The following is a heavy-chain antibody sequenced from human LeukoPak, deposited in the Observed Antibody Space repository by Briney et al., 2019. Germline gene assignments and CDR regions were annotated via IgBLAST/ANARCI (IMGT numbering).Heavy chain of an antibody. CDR2: IYPGDSDT. Sequence: PGESLKISCKGSGYSFTSYCIGWVRQMPGKGLEWMGIIYPGDSDTRYSPSFQGQVTISADKSISTAYLQWSSLKASDTAMYYCARHPGDYAFVGGMDVWGQGTTVTVSS. CDR3: ARHPGDYAFVGGMDV. CDR1: GYSFTSYC. V-gene: IGHV5-51*01. J-gene: IGHJ6*02. D-gene: IGHD4-17*01.